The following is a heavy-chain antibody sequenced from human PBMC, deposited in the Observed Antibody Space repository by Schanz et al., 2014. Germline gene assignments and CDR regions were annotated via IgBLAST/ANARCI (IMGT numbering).Heavy chain of an antibody. Sequence: QVQLQESGPGLVKPSQTLSLTCTVSGGSVSSGGDYWSWIRQHPGKALEWVGRVFPNGITNYNPSLKSRVPISRDTSKNQFSLTRTSLTAADTAVYYCARDTTWRLDLWGRGTLVTVSS. CDR2: VFPNGIT. CDR1: GGSVSSGGDY. CDR3: ARDTTWRLDL. D-gene: IGHD1-1*01. J-gene: IGHJ2*01. V-gene: IGHV4-61*02.